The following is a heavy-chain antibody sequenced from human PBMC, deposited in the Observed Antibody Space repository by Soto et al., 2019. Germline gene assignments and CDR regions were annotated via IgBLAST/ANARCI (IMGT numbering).Heavy chain of an antibody. CDR3: ARITLSGIAVAADYYYYGMDV. Sequence: GESLKISCKGSGYSFTSYWISWVRQMPGKGLEWMGRIDPSDSYTNYSPSFQGHVTISADKSISTAYLQWSSLKASDTAMYYCARITLSGIAVAADYYYYGMDVWGQGTTVTVSS. J-gene: IGHJ6*02. CDR1: GYSFTSYW. CDR2: IDPSDSYT. V-gene: IGHV5-10-1*01. D-gene: IGHD6-19*01.